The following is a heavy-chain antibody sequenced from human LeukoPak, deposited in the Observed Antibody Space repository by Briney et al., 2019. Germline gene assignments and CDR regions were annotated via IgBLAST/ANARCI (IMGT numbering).Heavy chain of an antibody. Sequence: SETLSLTCTVSGGSISSYYWSWIRQPPGKGLEWIGYIYYSGSTNYNPSLKSRVTISVDTSKNQFSLKLSSVTAADTAVYYCARGGYDILTGYEPFDYWGQGTLVTVSS. D-gene: IGHD3-9*01. CDR2: IYYSGST. J-gene: IGHJ4*02. CDR1: GGSISSYY. V-gene: IGHV4-59*01. CDR3: ARGGYDILTGYEPFDY.